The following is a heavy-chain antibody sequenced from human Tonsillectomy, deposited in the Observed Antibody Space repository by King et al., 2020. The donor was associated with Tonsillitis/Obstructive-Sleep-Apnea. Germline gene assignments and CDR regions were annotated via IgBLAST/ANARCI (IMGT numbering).Heavy chain of an antibody. D-gene: IGHD4-17*01. CDR2: IYHSGST. J-gene: IGHJ2*01. CDR3: ARGETVYWYFDL. V-gene: IGHV4-4*02. CDR1: GGSISSSNW. Sequence: QLQESGPGLVKPSGTLSLTCAVSGGSISSSNWWSWVRQPPGKGLEWIGEIYHSGSTNYNPSLKRRVTISVDKSKNQFSLKLSSVTAAATAVYSCARGETVYWYFDLWGRGTLVTVSS.